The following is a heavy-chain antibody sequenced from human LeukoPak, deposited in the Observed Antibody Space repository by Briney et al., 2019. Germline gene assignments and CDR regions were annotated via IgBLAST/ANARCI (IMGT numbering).Heavy chain of an antibody. CDR1: GYTFTGYY. CDR3: ATVLYSYGAAFDY. D-gene: IGHD5-18*01. CDR2: FDPEDGET. V-gene: IGHV1-24*01. Sequence: ASVKVSCKASGYTFTGYYMHWVRQAPGQGLEWMGGFDPEDGETIYAQKFQGRVTMTEDTSTDTAYMELSSLRSEDTAVYYCATVLYSYGAAFDYWGQGTLVTVSS. J-gene: IGHJ4*02.